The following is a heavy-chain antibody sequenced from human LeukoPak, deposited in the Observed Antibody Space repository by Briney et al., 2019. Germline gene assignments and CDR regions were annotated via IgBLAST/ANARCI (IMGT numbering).Heavy chain of an antibody. V-gene: IGHV4-59*01. CDR3: ARDGSGGGGDDY. D-gene: IGHD6-25*01. CDR1: GDSISGSY. CDR2: IDYNGYT. J-gene: IGHJ4*02. Sequence: SSETLSLTCAVSGDSISGSYWSWIRQSPGKGLQWICYIDYNGYTRYNPSLKIRVTISVYRSKNQFSLKLSSVTAADAAMYFCARDGSGGGGDDYWGGGTLVVVSS.